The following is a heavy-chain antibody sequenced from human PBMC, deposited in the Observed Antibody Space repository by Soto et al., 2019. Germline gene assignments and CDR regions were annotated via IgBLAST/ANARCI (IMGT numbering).Heavy chain of an antibody. J-gene: IGHJ3*02. D-gene: IGHD4-17*01. CDR1: GYTXTGYY. CDR2: INPNSGGT. V-gene: IGHV1-2*04. Sequence: SXKVSFKASGYTXTGYYMHWVRQAPGQGLEWMGWINPNSGGTNYAQKFQGWVTMTRDTSISTAYMELSRLRSDDTAVYYCARTKPWGTTVTLPYAFDIWGQGTMFTVS. CDR3: ARTKPWGTTVTLPYAFDI.